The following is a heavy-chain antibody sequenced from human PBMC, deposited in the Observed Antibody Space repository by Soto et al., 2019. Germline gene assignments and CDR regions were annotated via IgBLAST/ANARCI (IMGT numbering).Heavy chain of an antibody. V-gene: IGHV1-2*02. CDR3: AAAAIPVAGRHPDS. J-gene: IGHJ4*02. CDR2: INPNNGVT. CDR1: GYMFTGFY. Sequence: ASVKVSCKASGYMFTGFYLHWVRQAPGQGLEWMGWINPNNGVTTYAKNFQGRVTMTRDSSISTAYMELSSLRSDDTAVYFCAAAAIPVAGRHPDSWGQGTVVTVSS. D-gene: IGHD6-19*01.